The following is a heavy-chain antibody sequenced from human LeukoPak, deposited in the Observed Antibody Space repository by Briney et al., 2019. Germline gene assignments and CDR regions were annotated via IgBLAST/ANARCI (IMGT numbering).Heavy chain of an antibody. V-gene: IGHV3-30-3*02. D-gene: IGHD2-8*01. Sequence: GGSLRLSCAASGFTFSSYAMHWVRQAPGKGLEWVAVISYDGSNKYYADSVKGRFTISRDNSKNTLYLQMNSLRAEDTAVYYCAKTPVWARNWFDPWGQGTLVTVSS. J-gene: IGHJ5*02. CDR3: AKTPVWARNWFDP. CDR1: GFTFSSYA. CDR2: ISYDGSNK.